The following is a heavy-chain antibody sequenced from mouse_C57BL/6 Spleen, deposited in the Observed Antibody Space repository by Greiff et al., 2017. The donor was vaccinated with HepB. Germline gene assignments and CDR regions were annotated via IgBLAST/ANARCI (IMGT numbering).Heavy chain of an antibody. V-gene: IGHV1-39*01. CDR2: INPNYGTT. CDR1: GYSFTDYN. J-gene: IGHJ2*01. Sequence: VHVKQSGPELVKPGASVKISCKASGYSFTDYNMNWVKQSNGKSLEWIGVINPNYGTTSYNQKFKGKATLTVDQSSSTAYMQLNSLTSEDSAVYYCARGGNYGSSRDYWGQGTTLTVSS. CDR3: ARGGNYGSSRDY. D-gene: IGHD1-1*01.